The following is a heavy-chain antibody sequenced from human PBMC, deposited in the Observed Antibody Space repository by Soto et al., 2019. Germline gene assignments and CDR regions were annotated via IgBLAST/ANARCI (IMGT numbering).Heavy chain of an antibody. CDR1: GFTFSSYG. CDR3: AREGYYGSGSYHWDY. Sequence: QVQLVESGGGVVQPGRSLRLSCAASGFTFSSYGMHWVRQAPGKGLEWVAVIWYDGSNKYYADSVKGRLTISRDNSKNTLYLQMNSLRAEDTAVYYCAREGYYGSGSYHWDYWGQGTLVTVSS. D-gene: IGHD3-10*01. V-gene: IGHV3-33*01. J-gene: IGHJ4*02. CDR2: IWYDGSNK.